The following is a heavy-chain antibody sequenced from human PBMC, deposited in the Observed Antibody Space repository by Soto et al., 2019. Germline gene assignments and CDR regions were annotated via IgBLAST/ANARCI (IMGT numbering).Heavy chain of an antibody. Sequence: QVQLEQSGAEVKKPGASVKVSCKASGYTFTAYFLHWVRQVPGQGFEWMAWINPRIDVTNYAQKFQGRVTVTRDTAISTVYMELNNMTFNDTAVYYCVRGSAGGGAYWGQGTRVVVSS. D-gene: IGHD6-13*01. CDR1: GYTFTAYF. CDR2: INPRIDVT. CDR3: VRGSAGGGAY. V-gene: IGHV1-2*02. J-gene: IGHJ4*02.